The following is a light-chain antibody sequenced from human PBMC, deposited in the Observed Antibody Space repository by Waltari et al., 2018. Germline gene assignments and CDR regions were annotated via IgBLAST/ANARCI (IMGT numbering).Light chain of an antibody. CDR1: KLGDRY. V-gene: IGLV3-1*01. Sequence: SSELTQPPSVAVSPGPRAHITCSGDKLGDRYVSWYQQKPGQSPILIIYQDTKRPSGIPERFSGSNSGNTATLTIGGTQTMDEADYYCQAWDSRGVFGGGTKLTVL. J-gene: IGLJ3*02. CDR3: QAWDSRGV. CDR2: QDT.